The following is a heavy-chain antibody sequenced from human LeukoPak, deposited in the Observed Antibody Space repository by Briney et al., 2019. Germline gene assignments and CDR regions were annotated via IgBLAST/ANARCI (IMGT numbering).Heavy chain of an antibody. CDR2: ISWNSGSI. CDR1: GFTFDDHA. V-gene: IGHV3-9*01. D-gene: IGHD3-22*01. CDR3: AKSPGYYYDSSGYLDY. Sequence: GGSLRLSCAASGFTFDDHAMHWVRQAPGKGLEWVSGISWNSGSIGYADSVKGRFTISRDNAKNSLYLQMNSLRAEDTALYYCAKSPGYYYDSSGYLDYWGQGTLVTVSS. J-gene: IGHJ4*02.